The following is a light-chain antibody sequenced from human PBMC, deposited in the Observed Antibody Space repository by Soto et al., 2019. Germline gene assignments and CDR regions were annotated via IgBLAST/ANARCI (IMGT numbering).Light chain of an antibody. CDR3: AAWDDSLNVPYV. Sequence: QSVLTQPPSASGTPGQRVTISCSGSSSNIGSNTVNWYQQLPGTAPKLLIYSNNQRPSGVPDRFSGSKSGTSASLAISGLQSEDEADYYCAAWDDSLNVPYVFGTGTKVT. V-gene: IGLV1-44*01. CDR2: SNN. J-gene: IGLJ1*01. CDR1: SSNIGSNT.